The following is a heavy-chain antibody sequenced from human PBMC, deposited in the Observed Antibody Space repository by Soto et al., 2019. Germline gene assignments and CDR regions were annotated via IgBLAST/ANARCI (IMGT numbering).Heavy chain of an antibody. Sequence: EVQLVESGGGLVKPGGSLRLSCAASRFTFSSYSMNWVRQAPGKGLEWVSSISSSSSYIYYADSVKGRFTISRDNAKNSLYLQMNSLRAEDTAVYYCARDGYPSSHQGYWGQGTLVTVSS. D-gene: IGHD3-22*01. CDR1: RFTFSSYS. J-gene: IGHJ4*02. CDR2: ISSSSSYI. CDR3: ARDGYPSSHQGY. V-gene: IGHV3-21*01.